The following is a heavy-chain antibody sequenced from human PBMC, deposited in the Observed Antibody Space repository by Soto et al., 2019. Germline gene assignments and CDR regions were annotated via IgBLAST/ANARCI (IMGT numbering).Heavy chain of an antibody. CDR3: ARDPPVTTFTDY. V-gene: IGHV3-21*01. CDR1: GFTFSSYS. J-gene: IGHJ4*02. CDR2: ISSSSSYI. D-gene: IGHD4-4*01. Sequence: GGSLRLSCAASGFTFSSYSMNWVRQAPGKGLEWVSSISSSSSYIYYADSVKGRFTISRDNAKNSLYLQMNSLRAEDTAVYYCARDPPVTTFTDYWGQGTLVTVSS.